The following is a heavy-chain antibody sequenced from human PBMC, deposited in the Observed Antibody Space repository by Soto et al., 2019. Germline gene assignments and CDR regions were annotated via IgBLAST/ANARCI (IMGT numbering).Heavy chain of an antibody. Sequence: QVQLQESGPGLVKPSETLSLTCDVSGDSISSPTWWTWVRQPPGKGLEWMGEVYHSGSTNYNSSLKSRVTISVDKSKNQFSLRLTSVPAADTAVYYCATRAPIDGDPYWGQGTLVTVSS. CDR2: VYHSGST. V-gene: IGHV4-4*02. J-gene: IGHJ4*02. CDR1: GDSISSPTW. D-gene: IGHD4-17*01. CDR3: ATRAPIDGDPY.